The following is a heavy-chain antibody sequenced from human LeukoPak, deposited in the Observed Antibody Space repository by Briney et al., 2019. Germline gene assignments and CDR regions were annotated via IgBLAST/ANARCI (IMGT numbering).Heavy chain of an antibody. Sequence: GGSLRLSCAASGFTFSSYGMHWVRQAPGKGLEWVAFIRYDGSSEYYADSVKGRFTISRDNSKNTLYLQMNSLRAEDTAVYYCAKTMVRGVIINPYFDYWGQGTLVTVSS. CDR1: GFTFSSYG. D-gene: IGHD3-10*01. J-gene: IGHJ4*02. CDR3: AKTMVRGVIINPYFDY. CDR2: IRYDGSSE. V-gene: IGHV3-30*02.